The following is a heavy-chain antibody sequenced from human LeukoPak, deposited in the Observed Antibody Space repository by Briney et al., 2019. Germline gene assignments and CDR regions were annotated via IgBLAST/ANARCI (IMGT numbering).Heavy chain of an antibody. J-gene: IGHJ4*02. CDR2: ISSSGSTI. D-gene: IGHD3-10*01. CDR1: GFTFSSYE. CDR3: VRVALYYYGSESFYFFEH. Sequence: GGSLRLSCAASGFTFSSYEMNWVRQAPGRGLEWVSYISSSGSTIYYADSVKGRFTLSRDNAKNSLSLLMNTLRVEDTAIYYCVRVALYYYGSESFYFFEHWGQGTPVTASS. V-gene: IGHV3-48*03.